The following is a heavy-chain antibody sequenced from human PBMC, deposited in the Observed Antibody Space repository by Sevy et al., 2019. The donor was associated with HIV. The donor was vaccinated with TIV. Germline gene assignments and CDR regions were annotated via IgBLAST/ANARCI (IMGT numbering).Heavy chain of an antibody. CDR3: ARGRKTTEEWLEELDYYYGLDV. Sequence: EGSLRRSCAASGFSLTTSDMHWVRQAPGKGLEWVAYVRNDGSNKYYADSVRDRFTISRDSPKNTLYLQMNSLRDEDTAIYYCARGRKTTEEWLEELDYYYGLDVWGQGTTVTVSS. V-gene: IGHV3-30*02. CDR1: GFSLTTSD. D-gene: IGHD2-8*01. CDR2: VRNDGSNK. J-gene: IGHJ6*02.